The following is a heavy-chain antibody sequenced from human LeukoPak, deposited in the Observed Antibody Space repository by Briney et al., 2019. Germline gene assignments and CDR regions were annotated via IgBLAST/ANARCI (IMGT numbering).Heavy chain of an antibody. J-gene: IGHJ4*02. CDR3: AKMVHTEQWLVPFDY. CDR2: ISGSGGST. Sequence: GGSLRLSCAAAAXTFSNFAVNWVRQAPGKGLEWVSTISGSGGSTYYADSVKGRFTISRDNSKNTLYLQMNSLRAEDTAVYYCAKMVHTEQWLVPFDYWGQGTLVTVSS. CDR1: AXTFSNFA. D-gene: IGHD6-19*01. V-gene: IGHV3-23*01.